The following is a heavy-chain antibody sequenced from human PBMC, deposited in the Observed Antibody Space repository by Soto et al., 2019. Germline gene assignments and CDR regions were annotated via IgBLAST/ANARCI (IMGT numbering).Heavy chain of an antibody. V-gene: IGHV4-34*01. CDR3: ARGLGYSYGYFYYYYMDV. CDR1: GGSFSGYY. J-gene: IGHJ6*03. D-gene: IGHD5-18*01. CDR2: INHSGST. Sequence: QVQLQQWGAGLLKPSETLSLTCAVYGGSFSGYYWSWIRQPPGKGLEWIGEINHSGSTNYNPSLKSRVPISVDPSKNQFSLKLSSVTAADTAVYYCARGLGYSYGYFYYYYMDVWGKGTTVTVSS.